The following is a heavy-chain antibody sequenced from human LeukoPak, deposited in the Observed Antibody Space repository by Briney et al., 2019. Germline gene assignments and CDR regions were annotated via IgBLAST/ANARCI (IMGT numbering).Heavy chain of an antibody. CDR3: ARLPGYGSGSYYNWDYYYYYYMDV. CDR1: GGSISSGSYY. CDR2: IYTSGST. Sequence: PSETLSLTCTVSGGSISSGSYYWSWIRQPAGKGLEWIGRIYTSGSTNYNPSLKSRVTISVDTSKNQFSLKLSSVTAADTAVYYCARLPGYGSGSYYNWDYYYYYYMDVWGKGTTVTISS. D-gene: IGHD3-10*01. J-gene: IGHJ6*03. V-gene: IGHV4-61*02.